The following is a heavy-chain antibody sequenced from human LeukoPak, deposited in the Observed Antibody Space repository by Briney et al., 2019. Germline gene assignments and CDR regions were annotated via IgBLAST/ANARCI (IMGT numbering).Heavy chain of an antibody. CDR3: ARDPREDYYDSSGYYLWYSDY. CDR1: GFTFSTYS. CDR2: ISSSSSYI. V-gene: IGHV3-21*01. J-gene: IGHJ4*02. Sequence: PGGSLRLSCAASGFTFSTYSMNCVRQAPGKGLEWVSSISSSSSYIYYADSVKGRFTISRDNAKNSLYLQMNSLRAEDTAVYYCARDPREDYYDSSGYYLWYSDYWGQGTLVTVSS. D-gene: IGHD3-22*01.